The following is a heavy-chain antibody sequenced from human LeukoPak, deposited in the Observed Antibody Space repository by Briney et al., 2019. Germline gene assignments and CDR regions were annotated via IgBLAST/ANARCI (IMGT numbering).Heavy chain of an antibody. J-gene: IGHJ4*02. CDR1: GFTFSSYA. Sequence: GGSLRLSCAASGFTFSSYAMSWVRQAPGKGLEWVSAISGSGGSTYYADSVKGRFTISRDNSKNTLYLQMNSLRAEDAAVYYCAKDTGYSYGLGYWGQGTLVTVSS. D-gene: IGHD5-18*01. CDR2: ISGSGGST. CDR3: AKDTGYSYGLGY. V-gene: IGHV3-23*01.